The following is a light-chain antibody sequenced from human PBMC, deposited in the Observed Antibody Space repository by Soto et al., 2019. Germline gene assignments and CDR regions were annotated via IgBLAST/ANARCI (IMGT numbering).Light chain of an antibody. CDR2: GAS. CDR3: QQNDRRT. J-gene: IGKJ1*01. Sequence: SRRERAKLYCRASQSVSSSYLAWYQQKPGQAPRLLIYGASSRATGIPDRFSGSGSGTDFPPTNSCLAADAIAGYYCQQNDRRTFGQGTKVDIK. CDR1: QSVSSSY. V-gene: IGKV3-20*01.